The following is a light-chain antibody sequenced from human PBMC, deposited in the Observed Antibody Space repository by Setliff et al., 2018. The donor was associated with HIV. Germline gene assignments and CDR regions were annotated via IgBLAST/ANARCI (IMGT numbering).Light chain of an antibody. J-gene: IGLJ1*01. V-gene: IGLV2-14*01. CDR2: DVS. CDR1: SNDVGAYNA. CDR3: SSYTSSSTDA. Sequence: QSALTQPASVSGSPGQSITISCTGTSNDVGAYNAVYWYQQHPGEAPKLMIYDVSTRPSGVSNRFSGSKSGNTASLTISGLQTEDEADYYCSSYTSSSTDAFGTGTKVTVL.